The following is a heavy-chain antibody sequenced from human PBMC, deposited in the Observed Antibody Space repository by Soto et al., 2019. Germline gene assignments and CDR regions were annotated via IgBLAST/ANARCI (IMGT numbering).Heavy chain of an antibody. J-gene: IGHJ4*02. V-gene: IGHV3-72*01. CDR3: VRGYNSFDS. Sequence: GGSLRLSCAASGFTLSDHYMDWVRQAPGKGPEWVGRTRNKAKRYTTEYAASVKGRFTISRDDSKNSLFLQMISLKTDDTSVYYCVRGYNSFDSWGQGTLVTVSS. CDR2: TRNKAKRYTT. D-gene: IGHD1-1*01. CDR1: GFTLSDHY.